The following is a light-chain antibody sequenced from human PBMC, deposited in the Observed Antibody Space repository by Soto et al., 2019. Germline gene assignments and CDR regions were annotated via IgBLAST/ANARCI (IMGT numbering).Light chain of an antibody. CDR3: QQGHNWPLT. CDR1: QSISTE. Sequence: EIVMTQSTATLSVSPGERATLSCRASQSISTELAWYQQKPGQPPRLLIYSASTRATGVPARFTGSGSGSEFTLTISGLQSEDFAVYYCQQGHNWPLTFCQGTRLEI. J-gene: IGKJ2*01. V-gene: IGKV3-15*01. CDR2: SAS.